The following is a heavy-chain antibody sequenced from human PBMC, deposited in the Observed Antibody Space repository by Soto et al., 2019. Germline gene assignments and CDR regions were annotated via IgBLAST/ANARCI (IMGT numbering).Heavy chain of an antibody. CDR2: ISYDGSNK. D-gene: IGHD3-9*01. J-gene: IGHJ4*02. CDR3: AKGRFFDWLSY. Sequence: GGSLRLSCAASGFTFSSYGMHWVRQAPGKGLEWVAVISYDGSNKYYADSVKGRFTISRDNSKNTLYLQMNSLRAEDTAVYYCAKGRFFDWLSYWGQGTLVTVSS. V-gene: IGHV3-30*18. CDR1: GFTFSSYG.